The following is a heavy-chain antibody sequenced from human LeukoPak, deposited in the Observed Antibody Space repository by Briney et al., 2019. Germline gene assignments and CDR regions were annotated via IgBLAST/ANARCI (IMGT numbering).Heavy chain of an antibody. Sequence: SETLSLTCTVSGGSIRSSSYYWGWIRQPPGKGLEWTGSIYYSGNTYYNPSLKSRVTISVDTSKNQFSLKLSSVTAADTAVYYCARRVVTITPYFDYWGQGTLVTVSS. CDR3: ARRVVTITPYFDY. CDR1: GGSIRSSSYY. CDR2: IYYSGNT. D-gene: IGHD3-22*01. V-gene: IGHV4-39*01. J-gene: IGHJ4*02.